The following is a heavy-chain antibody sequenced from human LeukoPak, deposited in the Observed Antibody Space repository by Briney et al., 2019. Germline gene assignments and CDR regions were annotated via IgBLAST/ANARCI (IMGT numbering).Heavy chain of an antibody. CDR3: ASSLAALI. D-gene: IGHD6-25*01. V-gene: IGHV3-74*01. CDR1: GFTFTSYW. Sequence: GGSLRLSCEASGFTFTSYWMHWVSQAPGKGLVWVSRIKSDGSSTNYADSVKGRFTISRDNAKNTVYLQMNSLRAEDTAVYYCASSLAALIWGQGTLVTVPS. CDR2: IKSDGSST. J-gene: IGHJ4*02.